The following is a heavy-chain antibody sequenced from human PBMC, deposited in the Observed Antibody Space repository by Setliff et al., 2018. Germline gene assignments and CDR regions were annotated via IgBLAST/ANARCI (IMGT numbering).Heavy chain of an antibody. CDR3: ARHHAQYYSDSSGYFYEDWYFDL. V-gene: IGHV4-59*08. D-gene: IGHD3-22*01. J-gene: IGHJ2*01. Sequence: PSETLSLTCAVYGGSFSGYHWSWIRQPPGKGLEWIGYIYYSGTTNSIPSLKSRVTISVDTSKNQFSLKLSSVTAADTAVYYCARHHAQYYSDSSGYFYEDWYFDLWGRGTLVTVSS. CDR2: IYYSGTT. CDR1: GGSFSGYH.